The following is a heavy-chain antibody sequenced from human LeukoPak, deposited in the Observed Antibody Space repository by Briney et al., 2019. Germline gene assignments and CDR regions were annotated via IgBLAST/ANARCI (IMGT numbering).Heavy chain of an antibody. J-gene: IGHJ4*02. CDR1: GFTVSSNY. CDR2: IYSGGST. CDR3: ARDGGSGLYYFDY. D-gene: IGHD6-19*01. Sequence: GSLRLSCAASGFTVSSNYMSWVRQAPGKGLEWVSVIYSGGSTYYADSVKGRFTISRDNSKNTLYLQMNSLRAEDTAVYYCARDGGSGLYYFDYWGQGTLVTVSS. V-gene: IGHV3-66*01.